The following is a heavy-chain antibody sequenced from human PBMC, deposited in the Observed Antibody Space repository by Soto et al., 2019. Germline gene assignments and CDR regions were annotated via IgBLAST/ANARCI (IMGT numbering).Heavy chain of an antibody. J-gene: IGHJ5*02. Sequence: PSETLSLTCSVSGGSINNDDYYWSWIRQKPGKGMEWIGNIYDSGSTYYHPSLKSRVTISVDTSKYQFSLKLTSVTAAFTSLYYCARASTLRVRAACFDPWGQGTLVTVSS. V-gene: IGHV4-30-4*01. CDR2: IYDSGST. CDR3: ARASTLRVRAACFDP. D-gene: IGHD3-3*01. CDR1: GGSINNDDYY.